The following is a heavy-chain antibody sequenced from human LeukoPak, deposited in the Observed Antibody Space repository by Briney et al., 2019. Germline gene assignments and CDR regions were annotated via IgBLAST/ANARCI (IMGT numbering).Heavy chain of an antibody. CDR3: AKLIAARPDFDY. J-gene: IGHJ4*02. V-gene: IGHV3-74*01. CDR2: INTDGSST. CDR1: GFTFSSYW. D-gene: IGHD6-6*01. Sequence: GGSLRLSCAASGFTFSSYWMHWVRQAPGKGLVWVSRINTDGSSTSYADSVKGRFTISRDNSKNTLYLQMNSLRAEDTAVYYCAKLIAARPDFDYWGQGTLVTVSS.